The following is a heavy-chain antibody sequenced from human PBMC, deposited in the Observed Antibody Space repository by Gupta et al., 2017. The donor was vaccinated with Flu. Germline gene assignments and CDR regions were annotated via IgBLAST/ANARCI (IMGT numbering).Heavy chain of an antibody. CDR3: ARVGYCSTTSCYEPFDS. J-gene: IGHJ4*02. V-gene: IGHV1-2*06. CDR2: NNPNSGGT. Sequence: IHWVRQAPGQGLEWMGRNNPNSGGTKYALKFQGRVTMTSDTSISTAYMELSSLTSDDTAIYYCARVGYCSTTSCYEPFDSWGLGTLLSVSS. D-gene: IGHD2-2*01.